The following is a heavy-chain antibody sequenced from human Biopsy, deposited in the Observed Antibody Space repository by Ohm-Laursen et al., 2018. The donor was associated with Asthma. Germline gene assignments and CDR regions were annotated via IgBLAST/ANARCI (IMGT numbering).Heavy chain of an antibody. CDR1: GGTFSNFA. CDR3: ARCQVGYSSGWSLLLKKIYYSGMDV. CDR2: IMTVFGTT. J-gene: IGHJ6*02. Sequence: VASVKVSCKAPGGTFSNFAISWVRQAPGQGLEWLGGIMTVFGTTNYPQKFQGRVTITADESTSTAYMEVTSLRSEDTAIYYCARCQVGYSSGWSLLLKKIYYSGMDVWGQGTAVTVSS. D-gene: IGHD6-19*01. V-gene: IGHV1-69*13.